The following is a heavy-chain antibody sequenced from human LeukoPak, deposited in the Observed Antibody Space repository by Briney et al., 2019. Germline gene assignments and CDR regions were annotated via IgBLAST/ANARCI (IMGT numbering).Heavy chain of an antibody. J-gene: IGHJ4*02. CDR3: ARDFTIFGVVTVTFDY. CDR2: INPSGGST. CDR1: GYTFTSYY. D-gene: IGHD3-3*01. V-gene: IGHV1-46*01. Sequence: ASVKVSCKASGYTFTSYYMHWVRQAPGQGLEWMGIINPSGGSTSYAQKFQGRVTMTRDTSTSTVYMELSSLRSEDTAVYYCARDFTIFGVVTVTFDYWGQGTLVTVSS.